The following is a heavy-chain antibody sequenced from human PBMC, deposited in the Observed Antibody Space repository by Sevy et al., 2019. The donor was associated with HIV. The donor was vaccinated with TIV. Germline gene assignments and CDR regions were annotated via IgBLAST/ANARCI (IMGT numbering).Heavy chain of an antibody. Sequence: GGSLRLSCAASAFSFNTYAMSWVRRAPGKGLEWVSTISGSGDSTFYSGSVKGRFNISRDNSKNTLNLQLNSLRAEDTAVYYCAKPGGSFYFDYWGQGTLVTVSS. CDR3: AKPGGSFYFDY. J-gene: IGHJ4*02. CDR2: ISGSGDST. V-gene: IGHV3-23*01. D-gene: IGHD3-10*01. CDR1: AFSFNTYA.